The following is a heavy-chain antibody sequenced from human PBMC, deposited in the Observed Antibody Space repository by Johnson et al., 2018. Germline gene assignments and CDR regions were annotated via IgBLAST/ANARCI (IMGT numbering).Heavy chain of an antibody. CDR1: GFTFSSYW. V-gene: IGHV3-7*01. CDR2: IKQDGSEK. Sequence: EVQLVESGGGLVQPGGSLRLSCAASGFTFSSYWMSWVRQAPGKGLEWVANIKQDGSEKYYVDSVKGRFTISRDNAKNSLYLQMNSLGAEDTAVYYCARDWYVVVPAAPPYYYYGMDVWGQGTTVTVSS. D-gene: IGHD2-2*01. J-gene: IGHJ6*02. CDR3: ARDWYVVVPAAPPYYYYGMDV.